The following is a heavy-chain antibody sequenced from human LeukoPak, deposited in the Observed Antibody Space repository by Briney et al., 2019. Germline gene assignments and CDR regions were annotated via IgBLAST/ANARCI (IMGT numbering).Heavy chain of an antibody. CDR2: ISYDGSNK. Sequence: GGSLRLSCAASGFTFSSYAMHWVRQAPGKGLEWVAVISYDGSNKYYADSVKGRFTISRDNSKNTLYLQMNSLRAEDTAVYYCARDNRAARPHGGLAYYFDYWGQGTLVTVSS. D-gene: IGHD6-6*01. J-gene: IGHJ4*02. CDR1: GFTFSSYA. CDR3: ARDNRAARPHGGLAYYFDY. V-gene: IGHV3-30*04.